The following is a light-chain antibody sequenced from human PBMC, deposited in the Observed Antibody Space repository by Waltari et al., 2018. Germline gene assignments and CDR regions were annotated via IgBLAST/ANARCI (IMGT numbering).Light chain of an antibody. Sequence: HELTQPSSVSVSPGQTARITCSGDVLANKYARWFQQKSGQAPMLGIYKDTERPSGVPGRFSGSSSGTTVTLTITGAQTGDEADYYCYSAADNNPVVFGGGTKLTVL. V-gene: IGLV3-27*01. CDR1: VLANKY. CDR3: YSAADNNPVV. J-gene: IGLJ3*02. CDR2: KDT.